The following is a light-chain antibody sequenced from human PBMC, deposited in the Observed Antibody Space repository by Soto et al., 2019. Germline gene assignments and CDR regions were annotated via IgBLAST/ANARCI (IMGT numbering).Light chain of an antibody. CDR3: QQYGTSRT. Sequence: EIVLTQSPGTLSLSPGERATLSCRASQSVSSNYLAWYQQKPGQAPRLLIYGASSRATGIPDRFSGSGSGTDFTLIISRLEPEDFAVYYCQQYGTSRTFGQGTKVEI. V-gene: IGKV3-20*01. J-gene: IGKJ1*01. CDR2: GAS. CDR1: QSVSSNY.